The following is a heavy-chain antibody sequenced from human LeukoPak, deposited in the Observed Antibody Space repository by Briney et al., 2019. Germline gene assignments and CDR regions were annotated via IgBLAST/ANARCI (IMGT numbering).Heavy chain of an antibody. CDR1: GGSFSGYY. D-gene: IGHD5-24*01. V-gene: IGHV4-59*01. CDR2: IYYSGST. J-gene: IGHJ4*02. CDR3: ARAVEMATTVDY. Sequence: SETLSLTCAVYGGSFSGYYWSWIRQPPGKGLEWIGYIYYSGSTNYNPSLKSRVTISVDTSKNQFSLKLSSVTAADTAVYYCARAVEMATTVDYWGQGTLVTVSS.